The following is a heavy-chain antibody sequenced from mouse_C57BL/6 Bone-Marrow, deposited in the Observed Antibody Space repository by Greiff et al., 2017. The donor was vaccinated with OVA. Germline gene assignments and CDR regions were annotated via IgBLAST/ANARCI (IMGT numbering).Heavy chain of an antibody. V-gene: IGHV7-1*01. Sequence: EVHLVESGGGLVQSGRSLRLSCATSGFTFSDFYMEWVRQAPGKGLEWIAASRNKANDYTTEYSASVKGRFIVSRDTSQSILYLQMNALRAEDTAVYYCARDDYDYDWFAYWGQGTLVTVSA. CDR2: SRNKANDYTT. D-gene: IGHD2-4*01. CDR3: ARDDYDYDWFAY. J-gene: IGHJ3*01. CDR1: GFTFSDFY.